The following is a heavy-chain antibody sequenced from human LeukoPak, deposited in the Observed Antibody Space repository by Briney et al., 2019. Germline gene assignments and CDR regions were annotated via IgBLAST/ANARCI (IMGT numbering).Heavy chain of an antibody. Sequence: PGGTLRLSCAASGFNFSNFWMHWVRQAPGKGPEWISHINIDGTDTTYGDSAKGRFTVSRDNAKNTLFLQMNSLRVEDTAVYYCARGTAETAGIDCWGQGTLVTVSA. CDR2: INIDGTDT. CDR1: GFNFSNFW. D-gene: IGHD6-13*01. J-gene: IGHJ4*02. V-gene: IGHV3-74*01. CDR3: ARGTAETAGIDC.